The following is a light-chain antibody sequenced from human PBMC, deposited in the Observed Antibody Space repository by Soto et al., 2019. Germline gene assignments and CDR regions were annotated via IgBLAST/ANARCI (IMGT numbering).Light chain of an antibody. CDR3: SSYTSSSTPYV. J-gene: IGLJ1*01. CDR1: SSDVGVYNY. Sequence: QSVLTQPASVSGSPGQSITISCTGTSSDVGVYNYVSWYQQHPGKAPKLMIYDVSNRPSGVSNRFSGSKSGNTASLTISGLQAEDEADYYCSSYTSSSTPYVFGPGTKVTGL. V-gene: IGLV2-14*01. CDR2: DVS.